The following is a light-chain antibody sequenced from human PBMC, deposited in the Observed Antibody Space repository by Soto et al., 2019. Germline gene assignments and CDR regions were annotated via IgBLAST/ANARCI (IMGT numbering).Light chain of an antibody. CDR2: DTS. Sequence: EIVLTQSPGTLSLSPGERATLSCRASQSVNSGYLAWYQHTPGQAPRLLIYDTSTRATGIPDRFSGSGSGTDFALNISILEPEAFEVFYCQQYGSSPRTFGQGTKVEIK. V-gene: IGKV3-20*01. CDR1: QSVNSGY. CDR3: QQYGSSPRT. J-gene: IGKJ1*01.